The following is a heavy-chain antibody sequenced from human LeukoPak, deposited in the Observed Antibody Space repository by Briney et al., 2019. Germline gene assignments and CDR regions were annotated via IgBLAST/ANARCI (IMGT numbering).Heavy chain of an antibody. CDR2: ISWDGGST. CDR1: GFTFDDYA. D-gene: IGHD3-10*01. CDR3: AKDQGVYYGSGSYSFFDY. V-gene: IGHV3-43D*03. J-gene: IGHJ4*02. Sequence: GGSLRLSCAASGFTFDDYAMHWVRQAPGKGLERVSLISWDGGSTYYADSVKGRFTISRDNSKNSLYLQMNSLRAEDTAVYYCAKDQGVYYGSGSYSFFDYWGQGTLVTVSS.